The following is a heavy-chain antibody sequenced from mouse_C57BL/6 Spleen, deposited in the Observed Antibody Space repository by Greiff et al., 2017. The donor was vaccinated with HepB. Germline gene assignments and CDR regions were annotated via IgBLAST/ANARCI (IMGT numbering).Heavy chain of an antibody. J-gene: IGHJ3*01. V-gene: IGHV1-26*01. D-gene: IGHD2-3*01. CDR1: GYTFTDYY. CDR2: INPNNGGT. Sequence: EVQLQQSGPELVKPGASVKISCKASGYTFTDYYMNWVKQSHGKSLEWIGDINPNNGGTSYNQKFKGKATLTVDKSSSTAYMELRSLTSEDSAVYYCARYDRGFAYWGQGTLVTVSA. CDR3: ARYDRGFAY.